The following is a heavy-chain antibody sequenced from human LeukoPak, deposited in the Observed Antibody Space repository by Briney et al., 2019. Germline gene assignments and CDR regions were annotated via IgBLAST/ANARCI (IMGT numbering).Heavy chain of an antibody. Sequence: SETLSLTSIVSGFSITTGYYWAWIRQPPGKGLESIGTIFRIGSTYYNPSLKSRVTISVDTSKNQFSLKLSSVTAADTALYYCARVIDVAAAGYFDSWGQGTQVTVCS. V-gene: IGHV4-38-2*02. D-gene: IGHD6-13*01. CDR3: ARVIDVAAAGYFDS. J-gene: IGHJ4*02. CDR2: IFRIGST. CDR1: GFSITTGYY.